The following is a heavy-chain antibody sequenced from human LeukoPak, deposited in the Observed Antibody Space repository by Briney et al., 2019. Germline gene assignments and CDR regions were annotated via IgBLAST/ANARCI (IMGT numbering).Heavy chain of an antibody. V-gene: IGHV4-39*07. CDR3: AREDSSSWTPSNWFDP. CDR1: SFTSYW. CDR2: IYYSGTT. D-gene: IGHD6-13*01. Sequence: SFTSYWIGWIRQPPGKGLEWIGSIYYSGTTHYNPSLESRVTISVDTSKNQFSLKLSSVTAADTAVYYCAREDSSSWTPSNWFDPWGQGTLVTVSS. J-gene: IGHJ5*02.